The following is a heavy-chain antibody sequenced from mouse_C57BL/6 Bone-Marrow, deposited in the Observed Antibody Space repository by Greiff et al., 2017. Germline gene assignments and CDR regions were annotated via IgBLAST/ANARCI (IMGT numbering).Heavy chain of an antibody. CDR3: AREPSMISMGAYYAMDY. Sequence: VQLKESGGGLVKPGGSLKLSCAASGFTFSSYAMSWVRQTPEKRLEWVATISDGGSYTYYPDNVKGRFTISRDNAKNNLYLQMSHLKSEDTAMYYCAREPSMISMGAYYAMDYWGQGTSVTGSS. D-gene: IGHD2-4*01. CDR1: GFTFSSYA. J-gene: IGHJ4*01. CDR2: ISDGGSYT. V-gene: IGHV5-4*01.